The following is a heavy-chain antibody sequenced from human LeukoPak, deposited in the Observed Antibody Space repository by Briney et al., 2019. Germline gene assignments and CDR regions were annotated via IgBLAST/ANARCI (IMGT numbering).Heavy chain of an antibody. J-gene: IGHJ3*02. Sequence: ASVKVSCKASGYTFTGYYMHWVRQAPGQGLEWMGWINPNSGGTNYAQKFQGRVTMTRDTSTSTAYMELSSLRSEDTAVYYCAREVVVVITRAFDIWGQGTAVTVSS. D-gene: IGHD3-22*01. CDR2: INPNSGGT. CDR3: AREVVVVITRAFDI. CDR1: GYTFTGYY. V-gene: IGHV1-2*02.